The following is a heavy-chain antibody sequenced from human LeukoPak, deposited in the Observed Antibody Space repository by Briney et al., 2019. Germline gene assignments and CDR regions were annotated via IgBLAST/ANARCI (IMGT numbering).Heavy chain of an antibody. CDR2: IYYSGST. CDR3: ARGMQYYYDSSGYYFYSVTAGSQFDP. V-gene: IGHV4-39*01. D-gene: IGHD3-22*01. J-gene: IGHJ5*02. CDR1: GGSISSSSYY. Sequence: PSETLSLTCTVSGGSISSSSYYWGWIRQPPGKGLEWIGSIYYSGSTYYNPSLKSRVTISVDTSKNQFSLKLSSVTAADTAVYYCARGMQYYYDSSGYYFYSVTAGSQFDPWGQGTLVTVSS.